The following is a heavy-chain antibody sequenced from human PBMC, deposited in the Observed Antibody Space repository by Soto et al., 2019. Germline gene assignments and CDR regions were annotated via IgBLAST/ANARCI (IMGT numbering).Heavy chain of an antibody. CDR1: GFSIGAYG. J-gene: IGHJ6*02. D-gene: IGHD1-26*01. CDR3: AKGAGDRLSLGMDV. V-gene: IGHV3-30*18. Sequence: QVQLVESGGGVVQPGTSLRLSCAASGFSIGAYGMEWVRQAPGKGLEWVALISYDGSNTYYADSVTGRFTISRDNSKETLFLQMTGLRGEDTAVYYCAKGAGDRLSLGMDVWGQGTTVTVSS. CDR2: ISYDGSNT.